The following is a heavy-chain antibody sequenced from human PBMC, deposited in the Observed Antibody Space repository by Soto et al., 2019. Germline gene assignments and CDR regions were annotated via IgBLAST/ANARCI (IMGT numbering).Heavy chain of an antibody. CDR2: INHSGST. CDR1: GGSFSGYY. J-gene: IGHJ6*02. Sequence: SETLSLTCAVYGGSFSGYYWSWIRQPPGKGLEWIGEINHSGSTNYNPSLKSRVTISVDTSKNQFSLKLSSVTAADTAVYYCARGVRDTVVVPAASKYGMDVWGQGTTVT. CDR3: ARGVRDTVVVPAASKYGMDV. D-gene: IGHD2-2*01. V-gene: IGHV4-34*01.